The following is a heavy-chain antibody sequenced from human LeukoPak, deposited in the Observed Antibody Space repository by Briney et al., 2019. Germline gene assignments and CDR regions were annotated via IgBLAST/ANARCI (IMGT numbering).Heavy chain of an antibody. Sequence: ASVKVSCKASGNTFTSYDINWVRQATGQGLEWMGWMNPNSGNTGYAQKFQGRVTMTRNTSISTAYMELSSLRSEDTAVYYCAREAIRTYSGSYYYYYGMDVWGQGTTVTVSS. CDR3: AREAIRTYSGSYYYYYGMDV. CDR1: GNTFTSYD. J-gene: IGHJ6*02. CDR2: MNPNSGNT. V-gene: IGHV1-8*01. D-gene: IGHD1-26*01.